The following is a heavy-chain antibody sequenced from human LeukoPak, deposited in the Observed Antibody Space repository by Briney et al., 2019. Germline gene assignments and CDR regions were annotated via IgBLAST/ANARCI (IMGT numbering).Heavy chain of an antibody. V-gene: IGHV3-23*01. D-gene: IGHD6-13*01. CDR1: GFTFSSYA. Sequence: PGGSLTLSCAASGFTFSSYAMSWVRQAPGKGLEWVSAISGSGGSTYYADSVKGRFTISRDNSKNTLYLQMNSLRAEDTAVYYCAKGSIAAAASTNWFDPWGQGTLVTVSS. CDR2: ISGSGGST. CDR3: AKGSIAAAASTNWFDP. J-gene: IGHJ5*02.